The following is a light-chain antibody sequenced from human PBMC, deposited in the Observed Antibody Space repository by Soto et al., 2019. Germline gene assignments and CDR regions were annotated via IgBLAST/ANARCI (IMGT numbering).Light chain of an antibody. CDR2: EVS. Sequence: QSVLTQPPSASGSLGQSVTISCTGTSTDVGGYNDVSWYQQHPGKAPKLMIYEVSKRPSGVPDRFSASKSDNTASLTVSGLQAEDEADYFCSSYAASNNLYVFGTGTKLTVL. CDR3: SSYAASNNLYV. J-gene: IGLJ1*01. CDR1: STDVGGYND. V-gene: IGLV2-8*01.